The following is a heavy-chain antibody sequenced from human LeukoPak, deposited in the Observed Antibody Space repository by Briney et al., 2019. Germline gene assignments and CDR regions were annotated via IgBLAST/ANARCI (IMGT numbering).Heavy chain of an antibody. V-gene: IGHV3-23*01. D-gene: IGHD1-1*01. CDR2: ISGSASGGT. J-gene: IGHJ4*02. Sequence: GGSLRLXCAASGFPCSTNDMSWVRRAPGKGLEWVSAISGSASGGTTYEDSVKGRFTVSRDNSKGTMYLQMNSLRAEDTAVYYCAKVKTHWYFDNWGRGTLVTVSS. CDR3: AKVKTHWYFDN. CDR1: GFPCSTND.